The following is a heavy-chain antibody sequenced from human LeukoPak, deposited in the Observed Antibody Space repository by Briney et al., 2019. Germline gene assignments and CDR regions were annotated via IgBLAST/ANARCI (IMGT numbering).Heavy chain of an antibody. D-gene: IGHD3-16*01. Sequence: KTSETLSLTCAVYGGSFSGYYWSWIRQPPGKGLEWIGEINHSGSTNYNPSLKSRVTISVDTSKNQFSLKLSSVTAADTAVYYCARGFNYDYVWGRPKGQRFDYWGQGTLVTVSS. V-gene: IGHV4-34*01. CDR1: GGSFSGYY. J-gene: IGHJ4*02. CDR3: ARGFNYDYVWGRPKGQRFDY. CDR2: INHSGST.